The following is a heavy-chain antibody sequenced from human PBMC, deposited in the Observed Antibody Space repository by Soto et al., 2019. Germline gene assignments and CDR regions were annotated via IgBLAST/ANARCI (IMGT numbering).Heavy chain of an antibody. V-gene: IGHV4-59*12. CDR2: LYYSGST. Sequence: SETLSLTCTVSGGSISGYYWTSIRQPPGKELEWIGYLYYSGSTNYNPSLNSRVTISVDTSKNQFALKRSSGTAADTAVFYCARERHNSTVHSFFFDPWGQGTLVTVSS. D-gene: IGHD6-13*01. CDR1: GGSISGYY. CDR3: ARERHNSTVHSFFFDP. J-gene: IGHJ5*02.